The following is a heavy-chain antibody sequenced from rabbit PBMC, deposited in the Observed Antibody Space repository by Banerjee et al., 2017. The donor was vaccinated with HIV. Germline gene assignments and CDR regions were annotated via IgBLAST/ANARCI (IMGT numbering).Heavy chain of an antibody. CDR1: GFSFSSSYY. Sequence: QEQLVESGGDLVQPEGSLTLTCTASGFSFSSSYYMCWVRQAPGKGLEWIGCIYTGSGSTYYASWAKGRFTISKTSSTTVTLQMTSLTVADTATYFCARALYSGYSRLDLWGQGTLVTVS. J-gene: IGHJ3*01. V-gene: IGHV1S45*01. CDR3: ARALYSGYSRLDL. CDR2: IYTGSGST. D-gene: IGHD7-1*01.